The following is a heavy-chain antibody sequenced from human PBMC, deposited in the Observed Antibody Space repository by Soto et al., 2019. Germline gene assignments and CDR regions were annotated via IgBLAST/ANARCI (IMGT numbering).Heavy chain of an antibody. D-gene: IGHD6-13*01. CDR3: ARDRAGRGAFYYYYGMDV. CDR2: INPSGGST. V-gene: IGHV1-46*01. J-gene: IGHJ6*02. CDR1: GYTFTSYY. Sequence: ASVKVSCKASGYTFTSYYMHWVRQAPGQGLEWMGIINPSGGSTSYAQKFQGRVTMTRDTSTSTVYMELSSLRSEDTAVYYCARDRAGRGAFYYYYGMDVWGQGTTVTVSS.